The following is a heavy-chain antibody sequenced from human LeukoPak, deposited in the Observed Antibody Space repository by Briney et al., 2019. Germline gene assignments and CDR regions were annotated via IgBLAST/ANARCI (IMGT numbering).Heavy chain of an antibody. CDR2: IRYDGSNK. Sequence: GGSLRLSCAASGFTFSSYGMPWVRQAPGKGLEWVAFIRYDGSNKYYADSVKGRFTISRDNSKNTLYLQMNSLRAGDTAVYYCAKRGTVHVVDTAMAGGLSFDYWGQGTLVTVSS. J-gene: IGHJ4*02. CDR1: GFTFSSYG. D-gene: IGHD5-18*01. CDR3: AKRGTVHVVDTAMAGGLSFDY. V-gene: IGHV3-30*02.